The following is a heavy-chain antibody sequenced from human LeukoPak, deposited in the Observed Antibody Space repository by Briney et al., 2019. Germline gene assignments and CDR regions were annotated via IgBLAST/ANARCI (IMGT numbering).Heavy chain of an antibody. Sequence: SGTLSLTCAVSGGSISSSNWWSWVGQPPGKGLEWIGEIYHSGSTNYNPSLKSRVTISVDKSKNQFSLKLSSVTAADTAVYYCARELAAAGYRKFDYWGQGTLVTVSS. J-gene: IGHJ4*02. CDR1: GGSISSSNW. CDR2: IYHSGST. CDR3: ARELAAAGYRKFDY. D-gene: IGHD6-13*01. V-gene: IGHV4-4*02.